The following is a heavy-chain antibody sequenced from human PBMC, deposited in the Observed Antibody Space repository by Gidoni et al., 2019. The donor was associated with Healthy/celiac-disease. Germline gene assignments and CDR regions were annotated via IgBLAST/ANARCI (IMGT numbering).Heavy chain of an antibody. CDR1: GGSFSGYY. D-gene: IGHD3-10*01. CDR2: INHSGST. Sequence: QVQLQQWGAGLLKPSETLSLTCAVYGGSFSGYYWSWIRPPPGKGLEWIGEINHSGSTNYNPSLKSRVTISVDTSKNQFSLKLSSVTAADTAVYYCAREYGSGSYFRGVAGTHYYYYYMDVWGKGTTVTVSS. J-gene: IGHJ6*03. CDR3: AREYGSGSYFRGVAGTHYYYYYMDV. V-gene: IGHV4-34*01.